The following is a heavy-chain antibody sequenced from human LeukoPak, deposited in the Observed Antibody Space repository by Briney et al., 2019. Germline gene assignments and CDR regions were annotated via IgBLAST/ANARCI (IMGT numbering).Heavy chain of an antibody. CDR1: GFTFSDFS. CDR3: ARGGWSGYFIY. V-gene: IGHV3-7*01. J-gene: IGHJ4*02. D-gene: IGHD1-1*01. Sequence: GGSLRLSCAASGFTFSDFSMSWVRQAPGKGLEWVANIKKDGSERSYVDSVRDRFTISRDNAKNSLYLQMNSLRAEDTAMYYCARGGWSGYFIYWGQGALVTVSS. CDR2: IKKDGSER.